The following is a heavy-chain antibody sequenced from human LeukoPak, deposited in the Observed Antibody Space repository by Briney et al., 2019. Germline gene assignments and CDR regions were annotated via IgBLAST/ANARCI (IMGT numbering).Heavy chain of an antibody. D-gene: IGHD3-22*01. J-gene: IGHJ3*02. V-gene: IGHV3-48*03. CDR3: ARDDFDSSGYLALDI. Sequence: GGSLTLSCVASGFTFRSYEMNWVRQAPGKGLEWISYFSNSGSAIYYAESVKGRFTISRDNAKNSLYLQMNSLRAEDTAVYYCARDDFDSSGYLALDIWGQGTMVTVSS. CDR1: GFTFRSYE. CDR2: FSNSGSAI.